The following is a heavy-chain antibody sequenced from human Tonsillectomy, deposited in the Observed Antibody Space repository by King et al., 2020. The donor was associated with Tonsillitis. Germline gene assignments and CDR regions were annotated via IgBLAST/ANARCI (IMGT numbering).Heavy chain of an antibody. D-gene: IGHD3-22*01. CDR3: AKDDTSGYYDIDY. CDR1: GFTFTSHG. V-gene: IGHV3-30*18. CDR2: ILYDGSNR. Sequence: QLVQSGGGVVQPGTSLRLSCAVSGFTFTSHGMHWVRQAPGKGLEWVGLILYDGSNRYYADSGKGRFTISRDDSKNTLNLQMNSLGAEDTAGYCCAKDDTSGYYDIDYWGQGTLVSVFS. J-gene: IGHJ4*02.